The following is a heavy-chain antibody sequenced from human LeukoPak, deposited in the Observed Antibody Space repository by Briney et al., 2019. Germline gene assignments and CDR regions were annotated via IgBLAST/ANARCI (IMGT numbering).Heavy chain of an antibody. Sequence: KASETLSLTCTVSGASITSYYWTWIRQPPRKGLEWIGYMHYSGSTNYNPSLKSRVTISVDTSKDQFSLKLSSVTAADTAVYYCAREGGSSWSLDSWGQGTLVTVSS. CDR3: AREGGSSWSLDS. CDR2: MHYSGST. D-gene: IGHD6-13*01. J-gene: IGHJ4*02. V-gene: IGHV4-59*01. CDR1: GASITSYY.